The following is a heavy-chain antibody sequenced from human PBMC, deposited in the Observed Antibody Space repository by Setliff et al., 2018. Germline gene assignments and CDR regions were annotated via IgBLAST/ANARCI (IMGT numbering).Heavy chain of an antibody. CDR1: GYTFTNYG. CDR3: SRLVRFCTRTSCQRLSGGEF. Sequence: ASVKVSCKASGYTFTNYGINWVRQAPGQGLEWMAWISPYSGKTYNSPSLHGRLTLTTDTSTATAHMELRNLAFNDTAVYYCSRLVRFCTRTSCQRLSGGEFWGQGTLVTVSS. D-gene: IGHD2-8*01. CDR2: ISPYSGKT. V-gene: IGHV1-18*01. J-gene: IGHJ4*02.